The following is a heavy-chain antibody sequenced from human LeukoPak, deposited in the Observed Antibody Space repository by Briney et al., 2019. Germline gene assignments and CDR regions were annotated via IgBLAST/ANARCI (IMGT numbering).Heavy chain of an antibody. CDR2: MNPNSGNT. Sequence: ASVKVSCKASGYTFTSYDINWVRQAPGQGLEWMGWMNPNSGNTGYAQKFQGRVTMTRNTSISTAYMELSSLRSEDTAVYYCARGRDRLNSGSQGDYWGQGTLVTVSS. CDR3: ARGRDRLNSGSQGDY. D-gene: IGHD1-26*01. CDR1: GYTFTSYD. J-gene: IGHJ4*02. V-gene: IGHV1-8*01.